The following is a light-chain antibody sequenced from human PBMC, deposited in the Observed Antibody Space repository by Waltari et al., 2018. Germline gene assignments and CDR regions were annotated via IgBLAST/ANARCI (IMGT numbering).Light chain of an antibody. CDR1: ISDVGNYNY. Sequence: QSALTQPRSVSGSPGQSVTISCTATISDVGNYNYVSWYQQHPGKAPKLIIYEVTKRPSGVPDRLSGSKSGNTASLTISGLQAEDEADYYCCSYAGRYTFVF. CDR3: CSYAGRYTFV. V-gene: IGLV2-11*01. J-gene: IGLJ1*01. CDR2: EVT.